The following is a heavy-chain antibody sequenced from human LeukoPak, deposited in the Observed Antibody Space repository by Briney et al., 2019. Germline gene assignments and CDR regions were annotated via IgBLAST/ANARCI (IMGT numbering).Heavy chain of an antibody. CDR3: AKCTGIAAHRANMDG. D-gene: IGHD6-6*01. J-gene: IGHJ6*03. CDR1: GFTFSSYA. V-gene: IGHV3-23*01. Sequence: PGGSLRLSCAASGFTFSSYALSWVRQAPGKGLEWVSAIRGSGGTTYYADSVKGRFTISRDNSKNTLWLQMNSLSAEDTAVYYCAKCTGIAAHRANMDGWGEGTTVTVSS. CDR2: IRGSGGTT.